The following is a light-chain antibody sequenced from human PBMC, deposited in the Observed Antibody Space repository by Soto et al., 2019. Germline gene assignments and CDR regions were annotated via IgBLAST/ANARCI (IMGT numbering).Light chain of an antibody. V-gene: IGKV3-15*01. CDR1: QSISRD. J-gene: IGKJ1*01. CDR2: GAS. CDR3: HQYNNWPPWT. Sequence: EIVLTQSPATLSLSPGERATLSCRASQSISRDLAWYQQKPAEAPTLLIFGASSRATSIPARFSGSGSGREFSLPISSMQSEDFAVYYCHQYNNWPPWTFGQGTKVDIK.